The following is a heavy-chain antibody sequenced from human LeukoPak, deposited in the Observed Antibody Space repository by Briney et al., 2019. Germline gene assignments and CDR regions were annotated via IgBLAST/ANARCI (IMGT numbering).Heavy chain of an antibody. V-gene: IGHV3-23*01. CDR1: GFSVSDYA. Sequence: GGSLRLPCAASGFSVSDYAVGWVRQAPGKGLEWVSAINKYGSIFYADSVRGRFTISRDTSKNMQYLQMNGLRAEDTAVYHCVKGYGMDVWGQGTTVTVSS. J-gene: IGHJ6*02. CDR3: VKGYGMDV. CDR2: INKYGSI.